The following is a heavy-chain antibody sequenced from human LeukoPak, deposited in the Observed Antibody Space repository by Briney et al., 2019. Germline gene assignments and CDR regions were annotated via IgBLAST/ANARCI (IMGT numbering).Heavy chain of an antibody. Sequence: GGSLRLSCAASGFTFSSYAMSWVRQAPGKGLEGGSAISGSGGSTYYADSVKGRFTISRANAKNTLYLQMNSLRAEDTAVYYCAKGSDLTGLDYWGQGTLVTVSS. CDR3: AKGSDLTGLDY. CDR2: ISGSGGST. CDR1: GFTFSSYA. V-gene: IGHV3-23*01. J-gene: IGHJ4*02. D-gene: IGHD3-9*01.